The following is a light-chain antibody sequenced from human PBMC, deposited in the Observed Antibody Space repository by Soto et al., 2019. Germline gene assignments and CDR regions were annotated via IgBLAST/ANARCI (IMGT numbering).Light chain of an antibody. CDR3: QQYDNWPPWT. Sequence: EIMMTQSPATLSVSPGERATLSCWASQDISRFLAWYQQKPGQAPRLLIYGASTRATGIPARFSGSGSGTEFTLTISSLQSEDFAIYYCQQYDNWPPWTFGQGTKVEIK. CDR2: GAS. V-gene: IGKV3-15*01. CDR1: QDISRF. J-gene: IGKJ1*01.